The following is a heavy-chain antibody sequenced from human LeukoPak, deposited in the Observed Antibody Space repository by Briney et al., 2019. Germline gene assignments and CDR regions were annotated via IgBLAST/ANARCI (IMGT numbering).Heavy chain of an antibody. Sequence: SETLSLTCAVYGGSFSGYYWSWIRQPPGKGLEWIGEINHSGSTNYNPSLKSRVTISVDTSKNQFSLKLSSVTAADTAVYYYARSYYYDSSGYIYYFDYWGQGTLVTVSS. CDR3: ARSYYYDSSGYIYYFDY. CDR1: GGSFSGYY. J-gene: IGHJ4*02. D-gene: IGHD3-22*01. CDR2: INHSGST. V-gene: IGHV4-34*01.